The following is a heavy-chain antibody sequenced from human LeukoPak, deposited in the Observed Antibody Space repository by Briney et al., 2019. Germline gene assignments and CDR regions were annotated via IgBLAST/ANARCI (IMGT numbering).Heavy chain of an antibody. CDR2: IYYSGIT. D-gene: IGHD1-26*01. J-gene: IGHJ4*02. CDR1: GGTISSSTYY. CDR3: ARLGHSVTYYVDHYYFDY. V-gene: IGHV4-39*01. Sequence: SETLSLTCTVSGGTISSSTYYWGWIRQPPGKGLDWFGSIYYSGITYYNPSFKSRVPMSVDTSLNQFSLKRRSVTAADTAVYNCARLGHSVTYYVDHYYFDYWGQGSLGIVTS.